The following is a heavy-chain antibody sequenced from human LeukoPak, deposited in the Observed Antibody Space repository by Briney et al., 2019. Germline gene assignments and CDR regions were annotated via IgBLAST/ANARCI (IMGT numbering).Heavy chain of an antibody. J-gene: IGHJ4*02. V-gene: IGHV3-30-3*01. CDR1: GFTFSSYA. D-gene: IGHD6-19*01. CDR3: ARPRQAGSSSGWYFDK. CDR2: MSHDGSVK. Sequence: GGSLRLSCAASGFTFSSYAMHWVRQAPGKGLEWVAVMSHDGSVKIYADSVQGRFTISRDNSKNTLYLQLSSLRAEDTAVYHCARPRQAGSSSGWYFDKWGQGTLVTVSS.